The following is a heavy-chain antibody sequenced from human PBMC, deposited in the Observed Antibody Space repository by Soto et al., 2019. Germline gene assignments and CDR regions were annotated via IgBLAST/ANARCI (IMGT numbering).Heavy chain of an antibody. J-gene: IGHJ4*02. CDR2: INHSGGST. CDR3: AKGPISARANNFDY. Sequence: PGGSLSLSCAASGFTFASYAMSWVRQAPGKGLEWVSSINHSGGSTFYADSVKGRFTISRDNSRNTLYLQMNSLRAEDTAVYYCAKGPISARANNFDYWGQGTLVTVSS. D-gene: IGHD6-6*01. V-gene: IGHV3-23*01. CDR1: GFTFASYA.